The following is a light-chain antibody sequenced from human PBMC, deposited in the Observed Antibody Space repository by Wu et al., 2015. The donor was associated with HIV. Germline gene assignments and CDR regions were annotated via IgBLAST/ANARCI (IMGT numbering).Light chain of an antibody. Sequence: EIVLTQSPAVLSLSPGERATLSCRASQSVSAYLAWYQHKPGQPPRLLLHDASSRATGIPARFSGSGSGTDFTLTISSLEPEDFATYYCQQRSNWRQTFGQGTRVEI. CDR2: DAS. V-gene: IGKV3-11*01. CDR3: QQRSNWRQT. J-gene: IGKJ1*01. CDR1: QSVSAY.